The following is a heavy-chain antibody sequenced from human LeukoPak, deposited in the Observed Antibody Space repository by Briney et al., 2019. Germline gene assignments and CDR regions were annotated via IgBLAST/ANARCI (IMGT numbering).Heavy chain of an antibody. Sequence: GASVTVSCKASGYTFTDYYVHWVRQAPGQGLEWMGRINAKSGDTNAAQRFQGRVTMTRVTSITTAYLELSRLRSDNTAVYYCARDELYNGYYSVKYHYNGMDVWGQGTTVTVSS. CDR3: ARDELYNGYYSVKYHYNGMDV. CDR1: GYTFTDYY. CDR2: INAKSGDT. V-gene: IGHV1-2*06. D-gene: IGHD3-3*01. J-gene: IGHJ6*02.